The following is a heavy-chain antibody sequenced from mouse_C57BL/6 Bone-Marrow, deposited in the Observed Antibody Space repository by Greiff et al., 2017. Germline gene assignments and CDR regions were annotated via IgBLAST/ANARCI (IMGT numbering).Heavy chain of an antibody. J-gene: IGHJ4*01. CDR2: IDPSDSYT. V-gene: IGHV1-69*01. CDR3: ARDYYGSSYVDDAMDY. D-gene: IGHD1-1*01. CDR1: GYTFTSYW. Sequence: VQLQQSGAELVMPGASVKLSCKASGYTFTSYWMHWVKQRPGQGLEWIGEIDPSDSYTNYNQKFKGKSTLTVDKSSSTAYMQRSSLTSEDSAVYYCARDYYGSSYVDDAMDYWGQGTSVTGSS.